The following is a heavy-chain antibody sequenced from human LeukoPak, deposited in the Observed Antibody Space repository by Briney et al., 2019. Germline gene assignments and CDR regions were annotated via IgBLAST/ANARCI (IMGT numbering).Heavy chain of an antibody. J-gene: IGHJ4*02. Sequence: GGSLRLSCAASGFTFSSNAMNWVRQAPGKGLEWVSYITGSGGSTFYADSVKGRFTVSRDNSKNTLCLQMNSLRAEDTAVYYCAKGLSVASSFFDYWGQGTLVTVSS. V-gene: IGHV3-23*01. CDR3: AKGLSVASSFFDY. CDR1: GFTFSSNA. D-gene: IGHD2-15*01. CDR2: ITGSGGST.